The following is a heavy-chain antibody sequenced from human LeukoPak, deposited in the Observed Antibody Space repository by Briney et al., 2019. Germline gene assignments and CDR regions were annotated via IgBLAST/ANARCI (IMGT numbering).Heavy chain of an antibody. CDR1: GFTFSSYW. Sequence: RGSLRPSCAAYGFTFSSYWMHWVRQVPGKGLVWVSLINSDGGSTRYADSVKGRFTISRDNAKKTLYLQMNSLRAEDTAVYYCARKGQFSSGWDPLNYWGQGTLVTVSS. V-gene: IGHV3-74*01. CDR2: INSDGGST. CDR3: ARKGQFSSGWDPLNY. D-gene: IGHD6-19*01. J-gene: IGHJ4*02.